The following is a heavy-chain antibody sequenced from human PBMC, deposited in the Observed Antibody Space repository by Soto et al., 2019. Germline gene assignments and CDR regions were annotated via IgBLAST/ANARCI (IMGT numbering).Heavy chain of an antibody. Sequence: QVQLVQSGAEVQKPGSSVKVSCKASGGTFSSYAISWVRQAPGQGLEWMGGIIPMFGTADYAQKFQGRVTITADESSSTAYMELSSLRSEDTAVYYGASSVYCCGGSCSYPQYYYYGWTSGAKGPRSPSP. J-gene: IGHJ6*02. CDR3: ASSVYCCGGSCSYPQYYYYGWTS. D-gene: IGHD2-15*01. CDR1: GGTFSSYA. CDR2: IIPMFGTA. V-gene: IGHV1-69*12.